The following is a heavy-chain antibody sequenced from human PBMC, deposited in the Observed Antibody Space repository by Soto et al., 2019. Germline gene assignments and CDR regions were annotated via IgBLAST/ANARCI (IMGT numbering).Heavy chain of an antibody. D-gene: IGHD3-22*01. Sequence: SETLSLTCTVSGDSISTYYWSWIRQPPGKGLEWIAYIYYSGSTSYNPSLKSRVTISVDTSKNQFSLKLSSVTAADTAVYYCARTYDDSGPNSGGYGFDIWGQGTMVTVSS. CDR2: IYYSGST. CDR1: GDSISTYY. J-gene: IGHJ3*02. V-gene: IGHV4-59*01. CDR3: ARTYDDSGPNSGGYGFDI.